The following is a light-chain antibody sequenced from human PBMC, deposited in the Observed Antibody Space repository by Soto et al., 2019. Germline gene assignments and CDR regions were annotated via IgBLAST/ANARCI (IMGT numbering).Light chain of an antibody. CDR1: HNIEMW. V-gene: IGKV1-5*01. Sequence: IQMTQSPSTLSASVGDRVTITCRASHNIEMWMAWYQQKPGKAPSLLIFDASTLHSGVPSRFSGSGSGTDFTLTISRLQPDDFATYYCKQFAISTTVGQGTKVEVK. CDR3: KQFAISTT. J-gene: IGKJ1*01. CDR2: DAS.